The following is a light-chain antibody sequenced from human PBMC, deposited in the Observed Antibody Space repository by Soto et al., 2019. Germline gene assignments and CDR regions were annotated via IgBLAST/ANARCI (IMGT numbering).Light chain of an antibody. CDR2: EVS. V-gene: IGLV2-8*01. J-gene: IGLJ1*01. CDR1: SSDVGGYNY. CDR3: LSYADTDYV. Sequence: QSVLTQPPSASGSPGQSVTISCAGTSSDVGGYNYVSWYRQYPGKVPKLMIYEVSERPSGVPDRFSGSKSGNTAFLTVSGLQAEYEADYYCLSYADTDYVFGTGTKLTGL.